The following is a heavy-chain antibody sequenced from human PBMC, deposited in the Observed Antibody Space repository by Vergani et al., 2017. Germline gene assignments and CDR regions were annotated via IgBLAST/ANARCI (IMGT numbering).Heavy chain of an antibody. J-gene: IGHJ3*02. CDR3: AIGYCSGGSCYRAHRGADAFDI. Sequence: VQLLESGGGLVQPGGSLRLSCAASGFTFSSYTITWVRHAPGQGLEWMGRVIPILGLANYAQKFQGRVTITADKSTSTAYMALSSLRSEDTAVYYCAIGYCSGGSCYRAHRGADAFDIWGQGTMVTVSS. D-gene: IGHD2-15*01. CDR1: GFTFSSYT. V-gene: IGHV1-69*09. CDR2: VIPILGLA.